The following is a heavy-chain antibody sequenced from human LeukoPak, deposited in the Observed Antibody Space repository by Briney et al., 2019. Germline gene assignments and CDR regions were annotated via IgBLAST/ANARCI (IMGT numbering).Heavy chain of an antibody. V-gene: IGHV1-2*02. J-gene: IGHJ4*02. CDR1: GYTFRGNY. D-gene: IGHD4-11*01. CDR3: ARDPSSVTLYFFYY. CDR2: IDANNGDT. Sequence: ASVKVSCKASGYTFRGNYIHWLRQSPGQGLEWMGWIDANNGDTKSAQKFQGRVTMSRDTSISTAYMDLSSLSPDDAAVYYCARDPSSVTLYFFYYWGQGTLVTVSS.